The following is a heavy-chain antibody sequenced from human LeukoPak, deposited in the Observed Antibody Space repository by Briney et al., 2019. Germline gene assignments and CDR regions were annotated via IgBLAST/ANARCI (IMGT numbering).Heavy chain of an antibody. CDR2: IKSKADGGTT. CDR3: SSYYDTSGYVDY. V-gene: IGHV3-15*01. Sequence: GGSLRLSCAASGFTFSNAWMNWVRQAPGKGLEWVGRIKSKADGGTTDYAAPVKGRFTISRDDSRNTLYMQMNSLKTEDTAVYYCSSYYDTSGYVDYWGQGTLVTVSS. J-gene: IGHJ4*02. D-gene: IGHD3-22*01. CDR1: GFTFSNAW.